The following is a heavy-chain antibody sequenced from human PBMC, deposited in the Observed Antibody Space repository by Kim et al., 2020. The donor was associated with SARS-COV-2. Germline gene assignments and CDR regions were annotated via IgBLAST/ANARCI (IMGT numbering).Heavy chain of an antibody. CDR2: SDWEDDK. CDR1: GGALSTYGMS. J-gene: IGHJ2*01. V-gene: IGHV2-70*12. D-gene: IGHD3-10*01. CDR3: ASIRGNSYW. Sequence: SGPTRVNPTQTLTLTCNVSGGALSTYGMSVSWIRRPPGKALGWLALSDWEDDKHYTTALKTRLTISQDTSKNLGFLTMTNMDPEDTATYFCASIRGNSYW.